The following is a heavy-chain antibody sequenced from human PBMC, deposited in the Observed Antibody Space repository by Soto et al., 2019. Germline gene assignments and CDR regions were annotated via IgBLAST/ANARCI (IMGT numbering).Heavy chain of an antibody. D-gene: IGHD1-26*01. Sequence: QVQLVQSGAEVKKPGSSVKVSCKASGGTFSSSAISWVRKAPGHGLEWMGGIIPIFGTANYAQTFQGRVTITADESTSTAYMELSSLRSEDTAVYYLARDRGIVVAPGGYYFDYWGQGTLVTVSS. CDR1: GGTFSSSA. J-gene: IGHJ4*02. CDR3: ARDRGIVVAPGGYYFDY. CDR2: IIPIFGTA. V-gene: IGHV1-69*01.